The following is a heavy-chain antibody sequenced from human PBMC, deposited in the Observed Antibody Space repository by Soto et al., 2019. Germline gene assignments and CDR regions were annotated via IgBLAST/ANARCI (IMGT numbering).Heavy chain of an antibody. CDR2: IYYSGST. V-gene: IGHV4-31*11. CDR3: ARDLGCSSTSCYGARSWFDP. J-gene: IGHJ5*02. Sequence: PSETLSLTCAVSSGSISSSNWWSWIRQHPGKGLVWIGYIYYSGSTYYNPSLKSRVTISVDTSKNQFSLKLSSVTAADTAVYYCARDLGCSSTSCYGARSWFDPWGQGTLVTVSS. CDR1: SGSISSSNW. D-gene: IGHD2-2*01.